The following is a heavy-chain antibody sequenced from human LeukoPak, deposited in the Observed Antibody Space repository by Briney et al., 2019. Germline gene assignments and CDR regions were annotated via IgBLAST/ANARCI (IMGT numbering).Heavy chain of an antibody. J-gene: IGHJ4*02. D-gene: IGHD1-26*01. V-gene: IGHV3-7*01. CDR3: ARDHALREDYFDY. CDR1: GFTFSTSW. CDR2: IQQDGTET. Sequence: GGPLRLSCAASGFTFSTSWMSWVRQAPGKGLEWVASIQQDGTETYYVDSVKGRFTISRDNAKNSLYLQMNSLRAEDTAVYYCARDHALREDYFDYWGQRTLVTVSS.